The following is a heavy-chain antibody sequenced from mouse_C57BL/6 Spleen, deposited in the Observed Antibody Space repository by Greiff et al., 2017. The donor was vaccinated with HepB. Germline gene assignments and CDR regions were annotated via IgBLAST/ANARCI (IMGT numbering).Heavy chain of an antibody. D-gene: IGHD1-1*01. J-gene: IGHJ2*01. CDR2: ISYDGSN. V-gene: IGHV3-6*01. CDR3: ARQEGYGSSYLYYFDY. CDR1: GYSITSGYY. Sequence: EVQLQESGPGLVKPSQSLSLTCSVTGYSITSGYYWNWIRRFPGNKLEWMGYISYDGSNNYNPSLKNRISITRDTSKNQFFLKLNSVTTEDTATYYCARQEGYGSSYLYYFDYWGQGTTLTVSS.